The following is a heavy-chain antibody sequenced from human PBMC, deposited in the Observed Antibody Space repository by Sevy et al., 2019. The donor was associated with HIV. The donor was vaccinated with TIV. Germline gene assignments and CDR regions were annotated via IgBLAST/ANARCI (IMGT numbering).Heavy chain of an antibody. CDR3: VSLFLSYRSGWSYFDY. CDR1: GFTVNDKY. J-gene: IGHJ4*02. D-gene: IGHD6-19*01. Sequence: GGSLRLSCAISGFTVNDKYIIWVRQAPGKGLEWVSVIFSSGSTYYADSAKGRFTISRDNSKNKVYLQLNVLRAEDTAVYYCVSLFLSYRSGWSYFDYWGQGTLVTVSS. CDR2: IFSSGST. V-gene: IGHV3-66*02.